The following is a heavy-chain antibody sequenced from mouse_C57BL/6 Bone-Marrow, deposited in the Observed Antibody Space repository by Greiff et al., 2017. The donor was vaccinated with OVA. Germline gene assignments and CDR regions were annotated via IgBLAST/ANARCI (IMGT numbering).Heavy chain of an antibody. CDR3: ARLDRNWYFDV. CDR2: INSDGGSP. Sequence: EVKLMESGGGLVQPGESLKLSCESNEYEFPSHDMSWVRKTPEKRLELVAAINSDGGSPYYPDTMERRVIISRDKTKKTLYLQMSSLRSEDTALYYCARLDRNWYFDVWGTGTTVTVSS. J-gene: IGHJ1*03. V-gene: IGHV5-2*01. CDR1: EYEFPSHD.